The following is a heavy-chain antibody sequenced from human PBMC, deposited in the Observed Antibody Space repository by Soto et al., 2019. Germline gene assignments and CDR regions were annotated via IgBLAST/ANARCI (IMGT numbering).Heavy chain of an antibody. CDR3: ARMRMDSSGYYYYYGMDV. J-gene: IGHJ6*02. CDR2: TIPIFGTA. D-gene: IGHD3-22*01. Sequence: SVKVSCKASGGTFSSYAISWVRQAPGQGLEWMGGTIPIFGTANYAQKFQGRVTITADESTSTAYMELSSLRSEDTAVYYCARMRMDSSGYYYYYGMDVWGQGTTVTVSS. V-gene: IGHV1-69*13. CDR1: GGTFSSYA.